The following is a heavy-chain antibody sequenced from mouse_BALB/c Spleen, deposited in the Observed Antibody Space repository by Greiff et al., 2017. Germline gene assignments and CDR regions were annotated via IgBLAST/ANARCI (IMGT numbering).Heavy chain of an antibody. CDR3: ARYPLTGVFDY. CDR1: GDSITSCY. V-gene: IGHV3-8*02. D-gene: IGHD4-1*01. J-gene: IGHJ2*01. Sequence: EVHLVESGPSLVKPSQTLSLTCSVTGDSITSCYWNWIRKFPGHKLEYMGYISYSGSTYYNPSLKSRISITRDTSKNQYYLQLNSVTTEDTATYYCARYPLTGVFDYWGQGTTLTVSS. CDR2: ISYSGST.